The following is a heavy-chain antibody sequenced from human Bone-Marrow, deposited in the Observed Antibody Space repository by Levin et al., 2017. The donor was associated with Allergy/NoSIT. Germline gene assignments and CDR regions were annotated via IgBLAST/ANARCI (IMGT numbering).Heavy chain of an antibody. CDR2: IDPTRGDT. V-gene: IGHV1-2*02. J-gene: IGHJ4*02. CDR3: ARGGASSNDD. Sequence: GGSLRLSCTVSGSTFTDYYIHWIRQTPGQGLEWIGWIDPTRGDTKFAEKFHARVVLTMNSSISPAYMELGSLRFEDTALYSCARGGASSNDDWGQGTLVTVSS. D-gene: IGHD6-13*01. CDR1: GSTFTDYY.